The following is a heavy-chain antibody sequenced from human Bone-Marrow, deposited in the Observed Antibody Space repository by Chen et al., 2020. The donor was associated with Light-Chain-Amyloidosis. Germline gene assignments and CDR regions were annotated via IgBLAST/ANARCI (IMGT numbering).Heavy chain of an antibody. D-gene: IGHD5-12*01. CDR3: ARRRDGYNFDY. J-gene: IGHJ4*02. Sequence: EVQREQSGREVKKPGESLKIPCKGAVYTGPNSWIRWVRQMPGKGLEWMGVIYPDDSYTRYSPSFEGQVTISADKSITTAYLQWRSLKASDTAMYYCARRRDGYNFDYWGQGTLVTVSS. CDR2: IYPDDSYT. V-gene: IGHV5-51*01. CDR1: VYTGPNSW.